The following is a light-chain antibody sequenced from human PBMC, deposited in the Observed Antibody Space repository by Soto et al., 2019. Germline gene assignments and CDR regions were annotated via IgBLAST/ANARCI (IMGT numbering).Light chain of an antibody. CDR2: ANS. Sequence: QSVLTQPPSVSVAPGQRVTISCTGSSSNIGAGYDVHWYQQLPGTAPKLLIYANSNRPSGVPDRFSGSKSGTSASLAITGLQAEDEADYYCQSYDSSLSPYVFGTGTKLTVL. CDR3: QSYDSSLSPYV. CDR1: SSNIGAGYD. J-gene: IGLJ1*01. V-gene: IGLV1-40*01.